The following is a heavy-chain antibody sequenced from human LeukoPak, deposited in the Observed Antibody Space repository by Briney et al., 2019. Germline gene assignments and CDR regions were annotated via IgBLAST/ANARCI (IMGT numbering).Heavy chain of an antibody. D-gene: IGHD5-24*01. CDR1: GFTSSSYS. Sequence: GGSLRLSCAASGFTSSSYSMNWVRPAPGKGVEWVSSISTSRSYIYYAGSVKGRFTISRDNDKNSLYLQMNSLRAEDTAVYYCARDGDGYPLDYWGQGTLVTVSS. J-gene: IGHJ4*02. V-gene: IGHV3-21*01. CDR3: ARDGDGYPLDY. CDR2: ISTSRSYI.